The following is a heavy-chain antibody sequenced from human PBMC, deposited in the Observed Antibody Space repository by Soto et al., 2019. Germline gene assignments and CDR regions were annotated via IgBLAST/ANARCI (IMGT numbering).Heavy chain of an antibody. V-gene: IGHV1-2*04. J-gene: IGHJ4*02. CDR1: GYTFTGYY. Sequence: ASVKVSCKASGYTFTGYYMHWVRQAPGQGLEWMGWINPNSGGTNYAQKSQGWVTMTRDTSISTAYMELSRLRSDDTAVYYCARAYYDSSGYYPYYFDYWGQGTLVTVSS. D-gene: IGHD3-22*01. CDR3: ARAYYDSSGYYPYYFDY. CDR2: INPNSGGT.